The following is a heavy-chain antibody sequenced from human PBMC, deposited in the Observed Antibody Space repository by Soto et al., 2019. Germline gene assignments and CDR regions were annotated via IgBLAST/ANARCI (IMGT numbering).Heavy chain of an antibody. D-gene: IGHD2-15*01. J-gene: IGHJ6*02. Sequence: SQTLSLTCAISGDSVSSNSAAWNWVSQSPSRGLEWLGRTYYRSKWYDDYAVSVKSRITIKPYTSKNQFSLQLNSVTPEDSALYYCKRGEGRGYCTGNTCYSPYNYYGMDVWGQGTTVTVSS. V-gene: IGHV6-1*01. CDR2: TYYRSKWYD. CDR1: GDSVSSNSAA. CDR3: KRGEGRGYCTGNTCYSPYNYYGMDV.